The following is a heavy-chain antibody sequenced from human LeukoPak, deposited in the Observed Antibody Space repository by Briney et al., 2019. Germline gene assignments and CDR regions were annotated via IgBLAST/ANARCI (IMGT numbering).Heavy chain of an antibody. CDR2: IYYSGST. D-gene: IGHD5-24*01. CDR3: ARVGMATSYFDY. V-gene: IGHV4-39*07. CDR1: GGSISSSSYY. J-gene: IGHJ4*02. Sequence: QASETLSLTCTVSGGSISSSSYYWGWIRQPPGKGLEWIGSIYYSGSTYYNPSLKSRVTISVDTSKNQFSLKLSSVTAADTAVYYCARVGMATSYFDYWGQGTLVTVSS.